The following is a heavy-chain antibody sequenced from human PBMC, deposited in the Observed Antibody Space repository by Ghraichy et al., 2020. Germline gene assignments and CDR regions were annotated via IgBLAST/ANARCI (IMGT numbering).Heavy chain of an antibody. V-gene: IGHV1-2*02. CDR2: INPNSGGT. J-gene: IGHJ6*02. D-gene: IGHD6-13*01. CDR1: GYTFTGYY. CDR3: ARDRAGAAAGRDYYYYYGMDV. Sequence: ASVKVSCKASGYTFTGYYMHWVRQAPGQGLEWMGWINPNSGGTNYAQKFQGRVTMTRDTSISTAYMELSRLRSDDTAVYYCARDRAGAAAGRDYYYYYGMDVWGQGTTVTVSS.